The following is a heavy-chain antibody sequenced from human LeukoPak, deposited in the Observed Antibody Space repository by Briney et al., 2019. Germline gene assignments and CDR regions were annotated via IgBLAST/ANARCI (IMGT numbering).Heavy chain of an antibody. J-gene: IGHJ3*02. D-gene: IGHD6-13*01. V-gene: IGHV3-21*01. CDR1: GFTFSSYN. CDR2: IGSSTNYI. CDR3: ARQRSSSSWYMEDGFDI. Sequence: GGSLRLSCAASGFTFSSYNMNWVRQAPGKGLEWVSSIGSSTNYIYHSDSVKGRFIISRDNAKNSLYLQMNSLRAEDTAVYYCARQRSSSSWYMEDGFDIWGQGTMVTVSA.